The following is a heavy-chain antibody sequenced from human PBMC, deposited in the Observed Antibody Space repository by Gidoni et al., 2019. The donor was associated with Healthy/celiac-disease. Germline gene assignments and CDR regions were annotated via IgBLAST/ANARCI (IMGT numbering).Heavy chain of an antibody. CDR3: ASPPAPINRRYVDWLYLGGDV. Sequence: EVQLFESGGYFVQPVGSLRSSCAASGLPARRDAMSVVRKAPGKGLECVTAISGSGGSSYYADTVKGRFTISRDNSKNTLYLQMNSLRAEDTAVYYCASPPAPINRRYVDWLYLGGDVWGQGTTVTVSS. D-gene: IGHD3-9*01. V-gene: IGHV3-23*01. J-gene: IGHJ6*02. CDR1: GLPARRDA. CDR2: ISGSGGSS.